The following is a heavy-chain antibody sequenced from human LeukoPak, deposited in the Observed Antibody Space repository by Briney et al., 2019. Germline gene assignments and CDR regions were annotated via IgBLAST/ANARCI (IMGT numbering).Heavy chain of an antibody. D-gene: IGHD5-24*01. CDR1: GYTFTGYY. Sequence: ASVKVSCKASGYTFTGYYMHWVRQAPGQGLEWMGRINPNSGGTNYAQKFQGRVTMTRDTPIATAYMELSRLRSDDTAVYYCARDQGEMATIPDYWGQGTLVTVSS. CDR3: ARDQGEMATIPDY. V-gene: IGHV1-2*06. J-gene: IGHJ4*02. CDR2: INPNSGGT.